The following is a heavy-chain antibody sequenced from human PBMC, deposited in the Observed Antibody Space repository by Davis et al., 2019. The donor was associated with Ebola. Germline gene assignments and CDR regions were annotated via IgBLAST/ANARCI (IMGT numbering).Heavy chain of an antibody. V-gene: IGHV3-7*01. CDR3: ARGITSGGVIRSYYYGMDV. Sequence: GESLKISCTASGFTFSSYCMSWVRQAPGRGLEWVANINQDGSEKYYVDSVKGRFTISRGNAKTSLYLQMNSLRAEDTAVYYCARGITSGGVIRSYYYGMDVWGKGTTVTVSS. J-gene: IGHJ6*04. CDR2: INQDGSEK. CDR1: GFTFSSYC. D-gene: IGHD3-16*02.